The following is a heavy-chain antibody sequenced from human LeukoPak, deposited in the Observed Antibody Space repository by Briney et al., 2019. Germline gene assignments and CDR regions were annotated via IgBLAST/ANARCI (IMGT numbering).Heavy chain of an antibody. J-gene: IGHJ5*02. Sequence: SVKVSCKASGGTLSSYAISWVRQAPGQGLEWMGGIIPIFGTANYAQKFQGRVTITADESTSTAYMELSSLRSEDTAVYYCARASRIAAAGPNWFDPWGQGTLVTVSS. CDR3: ARASRIAAAGPNWFDP. V-gene: IGHV1-69*13. D-gene: IGHD6-13*01. CDR1: GGTLSSYA. CDR2: IIPIFGTA.